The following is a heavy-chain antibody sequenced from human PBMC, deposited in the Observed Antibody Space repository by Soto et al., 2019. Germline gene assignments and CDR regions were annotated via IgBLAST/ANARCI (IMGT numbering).Heavy chain of an antibody. Sequence: SETLSLTCTVSGGSINTYYWSWIRQPPGKGLEWIGYISYSGSTNYNPSLKSRVTISRDTSKNQFSLKLSSVTAADTAVYYCAREGAYGDTPWGQGTLVTVSS. CDR3: AREGAYGDTP. CDR2: ISYSGST. D-gene: IGHD4-17*01. CDR1: GGSINTYY. J-gene: IGHJ5*02. V-gene: IGHV4-59*01.